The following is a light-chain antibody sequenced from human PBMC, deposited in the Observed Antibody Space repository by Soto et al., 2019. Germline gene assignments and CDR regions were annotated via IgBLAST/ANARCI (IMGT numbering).Light chain of an antibody. CDR2: GAS. CDR1: QSVSSSY. Sequence: EIVLTQSPGTLSLSPGERATLSCRASQSVSSSYLAWYQQKPGQAPRLLIYGASSRATGIPDRFSGSESWTDYTLTISRLEPEDFAVYYCQEYGTSRTFGQGTKVDIK. J-gene: IGKJ1*01. CDR3: QEYGTSRT. V-gene: IGKV3-20*01.